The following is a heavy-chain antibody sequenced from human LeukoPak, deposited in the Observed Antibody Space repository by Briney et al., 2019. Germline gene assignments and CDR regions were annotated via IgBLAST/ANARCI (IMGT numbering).Heavy chain of an antibody. CDR3: ARESPTVTPPFDP. J-gene: IGHJ5*02. Sequence: ASVKVSCKVSGYTLTELSMHWVRQAPGQGLEWMGGIIPIFGTANYAQKFQGRVTITADESTSTAYMELSSLRSEDTAVYYCARESPTVTPPFDPWGQGTLVTVSS. CDR2: IIPIFGTA. V-gene: IGHV1-69*13. D-gene: IGHD4-17*01. CDR1: GYTLTELS.